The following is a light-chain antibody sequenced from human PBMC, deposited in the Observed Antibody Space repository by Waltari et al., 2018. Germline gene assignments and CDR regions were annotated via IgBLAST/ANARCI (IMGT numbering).Light chain of an antibody. CDR3: QAWDSSTGGV. J-gene: IGLJ1*01. CDR1: KLGHKY. CDR2: QDN. V-gene: IGLV3-1*01. Sequence: SYELTQPPSVSVSPGQTASITCSGAKLGHKYASWYQQKPGQSPVLVIYQDNMRPSGIPERFSGSNSGNTATLTLSGTQAMDEADYYCQAWDSSTGGVFGTGTKVTVL.